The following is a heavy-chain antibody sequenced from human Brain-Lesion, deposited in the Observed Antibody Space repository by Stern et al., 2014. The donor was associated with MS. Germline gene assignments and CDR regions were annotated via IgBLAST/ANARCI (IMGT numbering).Heavy chain of an antibody. V-gene: IGHV4-31*03. CDR2: IYYNGNT. Sequence: VQLLESGPGLVKPSQTLSLTCTVSGDSISSGGYYWSWIRQHPGKGLEWIGHIYYNGNTYYNPSLKSRVVISVDPSKNQFSLKLTSVTAADTAVFYCARAPSPDYGDGGYFDFWGQGTLVTVSS. CDR1: GDSISSGGYY. J-gene: IGHJ4*02. CDR3: ARAPSPDYGDGGYFDF. D-gene: IGHD4-17*01.